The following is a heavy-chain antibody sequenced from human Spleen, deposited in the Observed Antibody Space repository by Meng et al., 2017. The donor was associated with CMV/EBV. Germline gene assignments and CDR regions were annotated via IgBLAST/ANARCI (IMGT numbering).Heavy chain of an antibody. Sequence: GESLKISCAASGFTFSSYWMTWVRQAPGKGLEWVATIRDDGSGKYYVDSVKGRLSMSRDNAKNSLYLQMNSLRAEDTALYYCARYGYKDGMDVWGQGTTVTVSS. CDR1: GFTFSSYW. CDR2: IRDDGSGK. CDR3: ARYGYKDGMDV. J-gene: IGHJ6*02. D-gene: IGHD1-14*01. V-gene: IGHV3-7*01.